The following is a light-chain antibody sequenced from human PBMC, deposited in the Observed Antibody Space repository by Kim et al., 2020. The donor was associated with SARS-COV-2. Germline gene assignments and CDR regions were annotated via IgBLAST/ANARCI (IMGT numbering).Light chain of an antibody. CDR2: GAS. Sequence: VSPGERATLSCRASQSVSSNLAWYQQKPGQAPRLLIYGASTRATGIPARFSGSGSGTEFTLTISSLQSEDFAVYYCQQYNNWLQYTFGQGTKLEIK. CDR3: QQYNNWLQYT. CDR1: QSVSSN. J-gene: IGKJ2*01. V-gene: IGKV3D-15*01.